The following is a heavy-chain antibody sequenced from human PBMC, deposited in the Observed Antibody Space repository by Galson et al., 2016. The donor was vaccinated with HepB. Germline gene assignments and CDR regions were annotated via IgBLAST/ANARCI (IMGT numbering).Heavy chain of an antibody. D-gene: IGHD3-10*01. CDR1: GDSLGSDGYY. V-gene: IGHV4-31*03. CDR2: IYYSGNT. J-gene: IGHJ4*02. CDR3: ARGFGELPIDY. Sequence: TLSLTCSVSGDSLGSDGYYWIWIRQFPGKGLEWIGYIYYSGNTFYNPSLKSRLTISLETFKKQFSLRLTSVTAADTAIYYCARGFGELPIDYWGQGTLVTVTS.